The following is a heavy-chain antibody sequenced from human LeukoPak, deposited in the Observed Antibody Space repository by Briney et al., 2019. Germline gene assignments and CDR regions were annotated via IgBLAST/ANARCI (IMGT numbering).Heavy chain of an antibody. V-gene: IGHV4-61*01. CDR3: ARGPLRRNDNDYYGMDV. D-gene: IGHD1-1*01. CDR1: GGSVSSGSYY. Sequence: SETLSLTCTVSGGSVSSGSYYWSWIRQPPGKGLEWIGYIYYSGSTNYNPSLKSRVTISVDTSKNQFSLKLSSVTAADTAVYYCARGPLRRNDNDYYGMDVWGQGTTVTVSS. J-gene: IGHJ6*02. CDR2: IYYSGST.